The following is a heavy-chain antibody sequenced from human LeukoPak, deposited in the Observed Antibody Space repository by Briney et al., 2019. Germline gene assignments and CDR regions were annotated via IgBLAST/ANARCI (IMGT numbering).Heavy chain of an antibody. CDR1: GGSISTYY. CDR2: INHSGST. V-gene: IGHV4-34*01. D-gene: IGHD6-19*01. J-gene: IGHJ4*02. Sequence: SETLSLTCTLSGGSISTYYWSWIRQPPGKGLEWIGEINHSGSTNYNPSLKSRVTISVDTSKNQFSLKLSSVTAADTAVYYCARPPYSSGWYFVYWGQGTLVTVSS. CDR3: ARPPYSSGWYFVY.